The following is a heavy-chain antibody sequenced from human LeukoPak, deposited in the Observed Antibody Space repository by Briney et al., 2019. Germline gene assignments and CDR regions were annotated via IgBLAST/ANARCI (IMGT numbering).Heavy chain of an antibody. V-gene: IGHV1-24*01. CDR3: ARDIGYYYGSGSFPFDY. J-gene: IGHJ4*02. CDR2: FDPEDGET. CDR1: GYALTELS. D-gene: IGHD3-10*01. Sequence: ASVKVSCKVSGYALTELSMHWVRQAPGKGLEWMGGFDPEDGETIYAQKFQGRVTMTEDTSTDTAYMELSSLRSEDTAVYYCARDIGYYYGSGSFPFDYWGQGTLVTVSS.